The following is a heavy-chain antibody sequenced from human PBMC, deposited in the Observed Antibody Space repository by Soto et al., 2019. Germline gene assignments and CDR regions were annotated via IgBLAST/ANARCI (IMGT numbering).Heavy chain of an antibody. J-gene: IGHJ6*02. Sequence: SETLSLTCTVSGGSISSGGYYWSWIRQHPGKGLEWIGYIYYSGSTYYNPSLKSRVTISVDTSKNQFSLKLSSVTAADTAVYYCARDRYCSSTSCYTTRAYYYGMDVWGQGTTVTVSS. V-gene: IGHV4-31*03. D-gene: IGHD2-2*02. CDR1: GGSISSGGYY. CDR2: IYYSGST. CDR3: ARDRYCSSTSCYTTRAYYYGMDV.